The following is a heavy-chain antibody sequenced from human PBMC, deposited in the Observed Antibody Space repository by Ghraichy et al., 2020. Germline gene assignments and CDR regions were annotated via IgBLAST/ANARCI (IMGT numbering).Heavy chain of an antibody. V-gene: IGHV3-30*18. CDR2: ISDDGRHQ. CDR1: GFSFRSDD. Sequence: GGSLRPSCGASGFSFRSDDMHWVRQAPGKGLEWVTLISDDGRHQFYADSVKGRFTVSRDNSQNVLYLEMNGLRTEDTGLYHCAKLNDYVSAFDVWGQGTMVIVS. J-gene: IGHJ3*01. CDR3: AKLNDYVSAFDV. D-gene: IGHD4-17*01.